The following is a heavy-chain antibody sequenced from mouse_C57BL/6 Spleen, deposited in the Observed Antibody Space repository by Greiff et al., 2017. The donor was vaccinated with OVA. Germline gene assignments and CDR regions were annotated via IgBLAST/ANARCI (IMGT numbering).Heavy chain of an antibody. CDR1: GYTFTSYW. Sequence: QVQLQQPGAELVKPGASVKLSCKASGYTFTSYWMQWVKQRPGQGLEWIGEIDPSDSYTNYNQKFKGKATLTVDTSSSTAYMQLSSLTSEDSAVYYCAGQLAGWGQGTLVTVSA. J-gene: IGHJ3*01. CDR3: AGQLAG. D-gene: IGHD3-3*01. CDR2: IDPSDSYT. V-gene: IGHV1-50*01.